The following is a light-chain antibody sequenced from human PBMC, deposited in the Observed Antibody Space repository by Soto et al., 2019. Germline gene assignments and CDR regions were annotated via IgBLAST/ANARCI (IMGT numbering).Light chain of an antibody. CDR2: DAS. V-gene: IGKV3-11*01. CDR1: QSVSDY. J-gene: IGKJ4*01. CDR3: QQRVNWPPT. Sequence: EVVLTQSPASLSLSPGDRATLSCRADQSVSDYLAWYQQKPGQPPRLLFFDASSRATGVPHRFSAGGSGTDFTLIISSLQPEDFAVYYCQQRVNWPPTFSGGTKVEI.